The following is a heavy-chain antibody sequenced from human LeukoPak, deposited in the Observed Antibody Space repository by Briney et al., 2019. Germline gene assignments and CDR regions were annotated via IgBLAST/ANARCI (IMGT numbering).Heavy chain of an antibody. CDR2: IYYTGGT. CDR1: GGSISNYY. J-gene: IGHJ5*02. V-gene: IGHV4-59*01. CDR3: ARDERVDFWSGGSWFDP. Sequence: SETLSLTCTVSGGSISNYYWGWIRQPPGKGLEWIGNIYYTGGTKYNPSLKSRVSISVDTSKNQFSLKLSSVTAADTAVYYCARDERVDFWSGGSWFDPWGRGILVTVSA. D-gene: IGHD3-3*01.